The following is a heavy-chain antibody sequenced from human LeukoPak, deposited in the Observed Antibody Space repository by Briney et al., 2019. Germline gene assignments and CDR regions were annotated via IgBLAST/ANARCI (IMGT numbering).Heavy chain of an antibody. CDR2: IDKKDKGYVTAT. V-gene: IGHV3-73*01. Sequence: GGSLRLSCAASGFTFSGSAIHRVRQSPGKGLEWVGQIDKKDKGYVTATAYAASVRGRFTISRDDSINTAYLQMKSLKTEDTALYYCTRDSGTYNWFDPWGQGTLVTVSS. J-gene: IGHJ5*02. CDR1: GFTFSGSA. D-gene: IGHD1-26*01. CDR3: TRDSGTYNWFDP.